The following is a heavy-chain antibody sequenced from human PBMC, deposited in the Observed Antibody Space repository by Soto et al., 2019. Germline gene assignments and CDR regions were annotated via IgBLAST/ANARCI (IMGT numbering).Heavy chain of an antibody. J-gene: IGHJ4*02. V-gene: IGHV4-4*02. D-gene: IGHD3-22*01. CDR1: GGSISSSNW. Sequence: PSETLSLTCAVSGGSISSSNWLSWVRQPPGKGLEWIGEIYHDGRTNYNPSLQSRVTISVDKSRNHFSLRLSSVTAADTASYFCAGSGYYVFDYWGQGTLVTVSS. CDR3: AGSGYYVFDY. CDR2: IYHDGRT.